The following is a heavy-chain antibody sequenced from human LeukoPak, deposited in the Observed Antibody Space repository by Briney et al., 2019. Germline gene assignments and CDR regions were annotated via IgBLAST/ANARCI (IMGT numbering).Heavy chain of an antibody. V-gene: IGHV1-69*01. D-gene: IGHD2-2*01. CDR3: ARGLGCSSTSCPPNWFDP. CDR2: IIPISGTA. Sequence: SVKVSCKASGGTFSSYAISWVRQAPGQGLEWMGGIIPISGTANYAQKFQGRVTITADESTSTAYMELSSLRSEDTAVYYCARGLGCSSTSCPPNWFDPWGQGTLVTVSS. CDR1: GGTFSSYA. J-gene: IGHJ5*02.